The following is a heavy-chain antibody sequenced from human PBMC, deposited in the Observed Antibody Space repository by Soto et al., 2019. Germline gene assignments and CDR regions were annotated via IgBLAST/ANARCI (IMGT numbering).Heavy chain of an antibody. Sequence: ASVKVSCKASGYTFTSYDINWVRQATGQGLEWMGWMNPNSGSTGYAQKFQGRVTMTRNTSISTAYMELSSLRSEDTAVYYCARGRAGYDILTIRYYYYDMDVWGKGTTVTVSS. V-gene: IGHV1-8*01. CDR1: GYTFTSYD. CDR2: MNPNSGST. J-gene: IGHJ6*03. CDR3: ARGRAGYDILTIRYYYYDMDV. D-gene: IGHD3-9*01.